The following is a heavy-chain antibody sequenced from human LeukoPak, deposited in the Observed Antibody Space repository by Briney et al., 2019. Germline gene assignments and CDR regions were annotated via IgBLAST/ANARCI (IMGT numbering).Heavy chain of an antibody. J-gene: IGHJ4*02. CDR2: ISAYNGNT. Sequence: ASVKVSCKASGYTFTDYYMHWVRQAPGQGLEWMGWISAYNGNTNYAQKLQGRVTMTTDISTSIAYMELRSLRSDDTAVYYCAMSTNYYDSSGYYPYWGQGTLVTVSS. V-gene: IGHV1-18*04. CDR3: AMSTNYYDSSGYYPY. D-gene: IGHD3-22*01. CDR1: GYTFTDYY.